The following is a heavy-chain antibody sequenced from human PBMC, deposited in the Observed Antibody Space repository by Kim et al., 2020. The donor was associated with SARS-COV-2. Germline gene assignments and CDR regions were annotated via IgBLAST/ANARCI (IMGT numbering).Heavy chain of an antibody. J-gene: IGHJ4*02. D-gene: IGHD2-2*01. CDR2: ISGSGGST. CDR1: GFTFSSYA. V-gene: IGHV3-23*01. Sequence: GGSLRLSCAASGFTFSSYAMSWVRQAPGKGLEWVSAISGSGGSTYYADSVKGRFTISRDNSKNTLYLQMNSLRAEDTAVYYCAARPLYCSSTSCWQSSFDYWGQGTLVTVSS. CDR3: AARPLYCSSTSCWQSSFDY.